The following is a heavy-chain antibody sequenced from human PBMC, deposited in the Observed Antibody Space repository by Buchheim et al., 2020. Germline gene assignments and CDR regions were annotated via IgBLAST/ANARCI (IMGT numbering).Heavy chain of an antibody. J-gene: IGHJ6*02. CDR2: IYHSGST. V-gene: IGHV4-4*02. CDR1: GLTFNKAW. D-gene: IGHD6-6*01. Sequence: VQLVESGGGLVKPGGSLRLSCEVSGLTFNKAWMNWVRQAPGKGLEWIGEIYHSGSTNYNPSLKSRVTISVDKSKNQFSLKLSSVTAADTAVYYCARDQGIAARSGYGMDVWGQGTT. CDR3: ARDQGIAARSGYGMDV.